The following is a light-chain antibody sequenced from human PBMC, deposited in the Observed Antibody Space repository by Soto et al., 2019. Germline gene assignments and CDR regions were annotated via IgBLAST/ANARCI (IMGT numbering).Light chain of an antibody. CDR3: QQYSDWPPMYT. CDR1: QSVSNK. V-gene: IGKV3-15*01. J-gene: IGKJ2*01. Sequence: EIVMTQSPATLSVSPGGRATLSCRASQSVSNKLAWYQQQPGQPPRLLISGASTRATGIPARVSCSGYGTEFAFTLSIRRPEDLAVYYCQQYSDWPPMYTFGQGTKLEI. CDR2: GAS.